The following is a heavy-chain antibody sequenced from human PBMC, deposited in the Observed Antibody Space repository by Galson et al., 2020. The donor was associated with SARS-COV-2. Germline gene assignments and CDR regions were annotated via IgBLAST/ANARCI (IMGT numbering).Heavy chain of an antibody. CDR2: IYHSGST. Sequence: SETLSLTCAVSGYSISSGYYWGWIRQPPGKGLEWIGSIYHSGSTYYNPSLKSRVTISVDTSKNQFSLKLSSVTAADMAVYYCARRNKIVGAAGGWFDPWGQGTLVTVSS. J-gene: IGHJ5*02. CDR1: GYSISSGYY. CDR3: ARRNKIVGAAGGWFDP. D-gene: IGHD1-26*01. V-gene: IGHV4-38-2*01.